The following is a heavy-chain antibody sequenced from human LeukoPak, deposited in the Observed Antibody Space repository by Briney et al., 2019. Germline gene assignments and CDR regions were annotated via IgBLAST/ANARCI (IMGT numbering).Heavy chain of an antibody. CDR3: ARGESSSVYFQH. D-gene: IGHD6-6*01. V-gene: IGHV1-2*02. Sequence: ASVKVSCKASGYTFARYGISWVRQAPGQGLEWMGWINPNSGGTNYAQKFQGRVTMTRDTSISTAYKELSRLRSDDTAVYYCARGESSSVYFQHWGQGTLVTVSS. CDR1: GYTFARYG. J-gene: IGHJ1*01. CDR2: INPNSGGT.